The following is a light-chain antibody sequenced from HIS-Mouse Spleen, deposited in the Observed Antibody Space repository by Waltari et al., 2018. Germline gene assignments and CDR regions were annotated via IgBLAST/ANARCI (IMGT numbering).Light chain of an antibody. V-gene: IGLV2-18*01. CDR2: EVS. CDR3: SLYTSSSTLV. J-gene: IGLJ2*01. Sequence: QSALTQPPSVSGSPGQSVTISCTGTSSDVGSHNRVSWYQQPPGTAPKLMIYEVSNRPSGVPDRFSGSKSGNTASLTISGLQAEDEADYYCSLYTSSSTLVFGGGTKLTVL. CDR1: SSDVGSHNR.